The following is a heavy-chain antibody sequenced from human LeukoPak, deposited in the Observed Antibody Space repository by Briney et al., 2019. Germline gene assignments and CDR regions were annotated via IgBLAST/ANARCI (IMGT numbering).Heavy chain of an antibody. Sequence: GGSLRLSCAASGFIVSSNYISWVRQAPGKGLQWVSVIYSGGSTFYADSVKGRFTISRHDSKNTVYLQMNSLRTEDTAVYYCAKSRSSLGPSSLDYWGQGALGTVSS. J-gene: IGHJ4*02. CDR2: IYSGGST. D-gene: IGHD6-6*01. V-gene: IGHV3-53*04. CDR1: GFIVSSNY. CDR3: AKSRSSLGPSSLDY.